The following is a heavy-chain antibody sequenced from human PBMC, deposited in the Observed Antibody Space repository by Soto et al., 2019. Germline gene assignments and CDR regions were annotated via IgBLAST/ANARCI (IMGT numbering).Heavy chain of an antibody. V-gene: IGHV3-7*01. Sequence: ETLSLTCTVSGGSISSSSYYWGWIRQPPGKGLEWVAIIKQDGSDKYYVDSVKGRFTISRDNAKNSLYLQMNSQRTEDAAVYYCARNRDYAFDYWGRGTLVTVSS. CDR1: GGSISSSSYY. J-gene: IGHJ4*02. CDR3: ARNRDYAFDY. CDR2: IKQDGSDK. D-gene: IGHD4-17*01.